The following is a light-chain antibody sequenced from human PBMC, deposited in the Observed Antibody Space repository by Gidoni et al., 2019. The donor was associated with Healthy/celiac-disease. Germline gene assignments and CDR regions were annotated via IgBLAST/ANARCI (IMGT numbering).Light chain of an antibody. CDR1: QDISNY. V-gene: IGKV1-33*01. CDR3: QXXDNLXXT. CDR2: DAS. J-gene: IGKJ4*01. Sequence: MTQSPSSLSASVGDRVTITCQESQDISNYLNWYQHKPGKAPKLLIYDASNLETGVPSRFSGSGSXTDFTFTISSLQPEDIATYYCQXXDNLXXTFGGXAKVEIK.